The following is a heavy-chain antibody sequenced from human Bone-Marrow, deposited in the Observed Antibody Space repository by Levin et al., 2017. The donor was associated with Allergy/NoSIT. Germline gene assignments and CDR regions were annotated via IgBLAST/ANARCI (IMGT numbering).Heavy chain of an antibody. CDR3: TTVYYGSGSYLLDY. J-gene: IGHJ4*02. CDR2: IKSKTDGGTT. V-gene: IGHV3-15*01. Sequence: NPGGSLRLSCAASGFTFSNAWMSWVRQAPGKGLEWVGRIKSKTDGGTTDYAAPVKGRFTISRDDSKNTLYLQMNSLKTEDTAVYYCTTVYYGSGSYLLDYWGQGTLVTVSS. CDR1: GFTFSNAW. D-gene: IGHD3-10*01.